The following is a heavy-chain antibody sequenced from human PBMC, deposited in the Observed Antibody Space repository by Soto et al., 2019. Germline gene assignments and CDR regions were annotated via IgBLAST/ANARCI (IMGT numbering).Heavy chain of an antibody. CDR2: ISSSSSYT. J-gene: IGHJ5*02. D-gene: IGHD3-9*01. V-gene: IGHV3-11*06. CDR3: ARGGLRDFDWLPYMSS. CDR1: GFTFSDYY. Sequence: GGSLRLSXAASGFTFSDYYMSWIRQAPGKGLEWVSYISSSSSYTNYADSVKGRFTISRDNAKNSLYLQMNSLRAEDTAVYYCARGGLRDFDWLPYMSSWGQGTLVTVS.